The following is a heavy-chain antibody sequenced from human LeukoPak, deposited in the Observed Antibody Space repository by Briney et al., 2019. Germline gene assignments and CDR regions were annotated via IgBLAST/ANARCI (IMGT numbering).Heavy chain of an antibody. J-gene: IGHJ4*02. Sequence: ASVKVSCKASGGTLSSYAVSWVRQAPGQGLEWIGGIIPIFATPDYAQKFRGRVSITTDESTSTAYMELSSLRSEDTALYYCARGPLYYDLSTGYPPSEMYYFDYWGQGTLVTVSS. CDR3: ARGPLYYDLSTGYPPSEMYYFDY. CDR1: GGTLSSYA. D-gene: IGHD3-9*01. CDR2: IIPIFATP. V-gene: IGHV1-69*05.